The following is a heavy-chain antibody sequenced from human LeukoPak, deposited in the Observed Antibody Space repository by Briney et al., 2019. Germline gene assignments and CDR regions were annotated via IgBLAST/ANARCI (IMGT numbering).Heavy chain of an antibody. J-gene: IGHJ4*02. CDR3: ARGLGDYPDY. CDR1: GGSISSYY. Sequence: PSETLSLTCTVSGGSISSYYWSWIRQPPGKGLEWIGYIYYSGSTNYNPSLKSRVTISVDTSKNQFSLKLSSVTAADTAVYYCARGLGDYPDYWGQGTLVTVSS. D-gene: IGHD4-17*01. V-gene: IGHV4-59*01. CDR2: IYYSGST.